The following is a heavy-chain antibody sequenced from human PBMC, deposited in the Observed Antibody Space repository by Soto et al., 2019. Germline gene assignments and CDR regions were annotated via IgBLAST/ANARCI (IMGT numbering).Heavy chain of an antibody. CDR3: ARDNDFWSGIPYYYGMDV. V-gene: IGHV1-18*01. CDR1: GYTFTSYG. Sequence: ASVKVSCKASGYTFTSYGISWVRQAPGQGLEWMGWISAYNGNTNYAQKLQGRVTMTTDTSTSTAYMELRSLRSDDTAVYYCARDNDFWSGIPYYYGMDVWGQGTTVTVS. J-gene: IGHJ6*02. D-gene: IGHD3-3*01. CDR2: ISAYNGNT.